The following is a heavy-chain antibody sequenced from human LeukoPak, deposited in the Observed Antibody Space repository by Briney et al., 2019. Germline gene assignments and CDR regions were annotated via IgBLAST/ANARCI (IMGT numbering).Heavy chain of an antibody. CDR1: GGPFSGYY. CDR2: INHSGST. Sequence: SETLPLTCAVYGGPFSGYYWSWIRQPPGKGLEWIGEINHSGSTNYNPSLKSRVTISVDTSKNQFSLKLSSVTAADTAVYYCARGYTTAAADFDYWGQGTLVTVSS. D-gene: IGHD6-13*01. J-gene: IGHJ4*02. V-gene: IGHV4-34*01. CDR3: ARGYTTAAADFDY.